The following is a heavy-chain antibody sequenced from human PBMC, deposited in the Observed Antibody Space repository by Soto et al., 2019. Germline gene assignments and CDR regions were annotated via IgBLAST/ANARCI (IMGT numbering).Heavy chain of an antibody. J-gene: IGHJ5*02. V-gene: IGHV4-30-2*01. D-gene: IGHD1-1*01. CDR1: GGSISSGGYS. CDR3: ARDQLEGNWFDP. CDR2: IYHSGST. Sequence: QLQLQESGSGLVKPSQTLSLTCAVSGGSISSGGYSWNWIRQPLGKGLEWSGYIYHSGSTYYNPSLKSRVTISVHKSKNQFSLKLTSVTAADTAVYYCARDQLEGNWFDPWGQGTLVTVSS.